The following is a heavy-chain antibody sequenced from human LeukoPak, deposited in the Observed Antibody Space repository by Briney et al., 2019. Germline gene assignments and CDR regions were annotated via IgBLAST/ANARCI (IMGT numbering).Heavy chain of an antibody. CDR2: IYSGGST. D-gene: IGHD4-17*01. CDR3: ARAGYYGDLDY. J-gene: IGHJ4*02. CDR1: GFTVSSNY. Sequence: PGGSLRRSCAASGFTVSSNYMSWVRQAPGKGLEWVSVIYSGGSTYYADSVKGRFTISRDNSKNTLYLQMNSLRAEDTAVYYCARAGYYGDLDYWGQGTLVTVSS. V-gene: IGHV3-66*02.